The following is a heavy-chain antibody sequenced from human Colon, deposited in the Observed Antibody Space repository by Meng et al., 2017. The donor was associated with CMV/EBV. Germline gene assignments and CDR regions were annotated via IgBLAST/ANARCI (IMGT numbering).Heavy chain of an antibody. Sequence: GGSLRLSCAASGFTFSLYGMNWVRQAPGRGLEWVSSIVTTGDAVYYADSVKGRFTISRDNAGNSLYLQMNSLRARDTAVHYCGVDNSRVQGNIPILVVPQGFDFWGQGTLVTVSS. CDR2: IVTTGDAV. CDR3: GVDNSRVQGNIPILVVPQGFDF. D-gene: IGHD1/OR15-1a*01. J-gene: IGHJ4*02. V-gene: IGHV3-21*01. CDR1: GFTFSLYG.